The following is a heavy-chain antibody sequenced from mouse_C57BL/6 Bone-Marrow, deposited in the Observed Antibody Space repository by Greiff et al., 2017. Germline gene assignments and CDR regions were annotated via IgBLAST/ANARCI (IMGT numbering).Heavy chain of an antibody. D-gene: IGHD2-3*01. CDR1: GFPITSGYY. V-gene: IGHV12-3*01. CDR3: AGDRGWLLAWFAY. CDR2: ITHSGET. Sequence: VKLVESGPGLVKPSQSLFLTCSITGFPITSGYYWIWIRQSPGKPLEWMGYITHSGETFYNPSLQSPISITRETSKNQFFLQLNSVTTEDTAMYYCAGDRGWLLAWFAYWGQGTLVTVSA. J-gene: IGHJ3*01.